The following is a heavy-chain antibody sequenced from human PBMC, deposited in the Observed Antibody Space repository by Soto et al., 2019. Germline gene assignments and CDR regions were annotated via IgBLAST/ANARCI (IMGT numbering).Heavy chain of an antibody. CDR3: ARGRTYYYDSSGAYFDY. CDR2: IIPILGIA. CDR1: GGTFSSYT. V-gene: IGHV1-69*02. D-gene: IGHD3-22*01. Sequence: QVQLVQSGAEVKKPGSSVKVSCKASGGTFSSYTISWVRQAPGQGLEWMGRIIPILGIANYAQKFQGRVTITADKSTRTAYMELSSLRSEDTAVYYCARGRTYYYDSSGAYFDYWGQGTLVTVSS. J-gene: IGHJ4*02.